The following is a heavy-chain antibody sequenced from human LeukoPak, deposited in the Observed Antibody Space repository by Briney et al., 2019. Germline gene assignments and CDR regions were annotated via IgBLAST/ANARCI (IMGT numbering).Heavy chain of an antibody. CDR3: ARSDWFGP. CDR2: ISSSSNTI. V-gene: IGHV3-48*02. Sequence: GGSLRLSCAASGFTFSSYSMNWVRQAPGKGLEWVSYISSSSNTIYNADSVKGRFTIFRDNAKNSLYLQMNSLRDDDTAVYYCARSDWFGPWGQGTLVTVSS. J-gene: IGHJ5*02. CDR1: GFTFSSYS.